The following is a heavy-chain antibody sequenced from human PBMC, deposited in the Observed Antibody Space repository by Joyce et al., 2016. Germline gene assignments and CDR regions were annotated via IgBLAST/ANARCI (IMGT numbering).Heavy chain of an antibody. V-gene: IGHV3-23*01. J-gene: IGHJ4*02. CDR1: DFTFSKYA. CDR2: IGLSGDDT. D-gene: IGHD3-16*01. Sequence: EVELLESGGGLAQPGGSLTLSCSGSDFTFSKYAMTWVRQAPGKGLEWRSAIGLSGDDTFYADSVKGRFTISRDNSKRTVFLQMNSLRAEDTAIYYCAKEKLYYEIDDYYLSGAYFFDFWGQGTPVTVSS. CDR3: AKEKLYYEIDDYYLSGAYFFDF.